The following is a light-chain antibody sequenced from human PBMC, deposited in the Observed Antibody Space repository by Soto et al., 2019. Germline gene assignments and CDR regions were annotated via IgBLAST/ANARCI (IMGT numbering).Light chain of an antibody. J-gene: IGLJ2*01. CDR3: SSYTSSSTPVI. V-gene: IGLV2-14*01. Sequence: QSVLTQPASVSGSPGQSITISCTGTSSDVGGYNYVSWYQRHPGKAPKLMIYDVSNRPSGVSYRFSGSKSGNTASLTISGLQAEDEGDYYCSSYTSSSTPVIFGGGTKLTVL. CDR2: DVS. CDR1: SSDVGGYNY.